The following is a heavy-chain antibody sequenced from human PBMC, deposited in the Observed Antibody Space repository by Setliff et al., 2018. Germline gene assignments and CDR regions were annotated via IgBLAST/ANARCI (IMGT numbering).Heavy chain of an antibody. J-gene: IGHJ4*02. D-gene: IGHD6-19*01. CDR2: IIPISGSP. CDR3: AAGSSGWYLNY. V-gene: IGHV1-69*05. Sequence: SVKVSCKASGGTFSIYDITWVRQAPGQGLEWMGGIIPISGSPNYAQKFQGRVTITTDESTSTAYMELSSLRSEDTAVYYCAAGSSGWYLNYWGQGTLVTVSS. CDR1: GGTFSIYD.